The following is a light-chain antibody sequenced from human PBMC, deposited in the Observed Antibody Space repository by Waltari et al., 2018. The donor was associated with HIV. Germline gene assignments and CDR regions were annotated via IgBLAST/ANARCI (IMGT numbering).Light chain of an antibody. V-gene: IGLV2-23*02. CDR3: FSYAGTSTWV. J-gene: IGLJ3*02. Sequence: QSALTPPASVSGSPGQSITISCTGTRRAVEGCNLGSWYQQHPGKATKFMLYEVSKRPSVVSNSFSGSKSGNTASLTISGLQAEDEADYYCFSYAGTSTWVFGGGTKLTGL. CDR1: RRAVEGCNL. CDR2: EVS.